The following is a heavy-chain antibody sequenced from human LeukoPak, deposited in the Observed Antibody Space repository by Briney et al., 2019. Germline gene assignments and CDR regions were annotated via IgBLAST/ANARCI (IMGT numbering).Heavy chain of an antibody. J-gene: IGHJ4*02. Sequence: ASETLSLTCTVSGDSISSYYWSWMRQPPGKGLEWIGYIYYSGSTNYNPSLKSRVTISVDTSKNQFSLKLSSVTAADTAVYYCASYDSKGTFDYWGQGTLVTVSS. CDR1: GDSISSYY. D-gene: IGHD3-22*01. CDR3: ASYDSKGTFDY. V-gene: IGHV4-59*08. CDR2: IYYSGST.